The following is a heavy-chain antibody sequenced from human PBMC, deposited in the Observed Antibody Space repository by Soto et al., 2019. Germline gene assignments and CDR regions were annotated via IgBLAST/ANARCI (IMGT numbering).Heavy chain of an antibody. V-gene: IGHV4-34*01. D-gene: IGHD3-3*01. Sequence: QVQLQQWGAGLLKPSETLSLTCAVYGGSFSGYYWSWIRQPPGKGLEWIGEINHSGSTNYNPSLKSRVTISVDTSKNQFSLKLSSVTAADTAVYYCARGRVVRYYDFWSGPFDYWGQGTLATVSS. CDR1: GGSFSGYY. CDR2: INHSGST. CDR3: ARGRVVRYYDFWSGPFDY. J-gene: IGHJ4*02.